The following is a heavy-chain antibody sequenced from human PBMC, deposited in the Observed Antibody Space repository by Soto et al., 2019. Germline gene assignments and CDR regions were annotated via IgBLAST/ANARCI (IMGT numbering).Heavy chain of an antibody. CDR2: ISSSSSYI. CDR3: ASVPQERSIYCTNGVCYSD. V-gene: IGHV3-21*01. Sequence: SGGSLRLSCAASGFTFSSYSMNWVRQAPGKGLERVSSISSSSSYIYYADSEKGRFTISRDNAKNSLYLQMNSLRAEDTAVFYCASVPQERSIYCTNGVCYSDWGQGTLVTVSS. J-gene: IGHJ4*02. CDR1: GFTFSSYS. D-gene: IGHD2-8*01.